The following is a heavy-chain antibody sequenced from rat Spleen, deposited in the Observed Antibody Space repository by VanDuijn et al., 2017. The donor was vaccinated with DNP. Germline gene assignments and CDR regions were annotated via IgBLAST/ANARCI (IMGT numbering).Heavy chain of an antibody. CDR3: AIQLGVFDY. CDR1: GFSITNTFK. D-gene: IGHD5-1*01. V-gene: IGHV3-3*01. Sequence: EVLLQESGPGLVKPSQSLSLTCSVTGFSITNTFKWSWIRKFPGNKLEWMGYVTNAGSTDYNPSLKSRISITTDTSKNQFFLQLNSVATEDTATYYCAIQLGVFDYWDQGVMVTVSS. CDR2: VTNAGST. J-gene: IGHJ2*01.